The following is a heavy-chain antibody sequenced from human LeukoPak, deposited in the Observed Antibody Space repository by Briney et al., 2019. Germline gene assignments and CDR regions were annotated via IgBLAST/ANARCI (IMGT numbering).Heavy chain of an antibody. D-gene: IGHD4-11*01. Sequence: PGGSLRLSCAASGLTFSSYGMHWVRQAPGKGLEWVAAISDDGSNKYYADSVKGRFTISRDNSKNTLYLQMNSLRPEDTAVYYCAKGGSAVAIIEFDFWGQGALVTVSS. V-gene: IGHV3-30*18. CDR2: ISDDGSNK. J-gene: IGHJ4*02. CDR3: AKGGSAVAIIEFDF. CDR1: GLTFSSYG.